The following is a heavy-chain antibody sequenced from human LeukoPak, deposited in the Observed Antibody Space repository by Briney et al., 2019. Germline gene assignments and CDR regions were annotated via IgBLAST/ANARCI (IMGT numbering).Heavy chain of an antibody. CDR1: GGSISGYY. D-gene: IGHD3-22*01. CDR2: IHYSGST. CDR3: ARDYYNSSASYPGTTVDGY. J-gene: IGHJ4*02. Sequence: SETLSLTCTVSGGSISGYYWSWIRQSPGKGLEWIGYIHYSGSTNYNPSLKSRVTISVDTSKNQFSLKLSSVTAADTAVYYCARDYYNSSASYPGTTVDGYWGQGTLVTVSS. V-gene: IGHV4-59*12.